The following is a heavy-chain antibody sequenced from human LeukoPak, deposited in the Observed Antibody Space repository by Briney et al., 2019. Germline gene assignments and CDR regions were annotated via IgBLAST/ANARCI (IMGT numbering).Heavy chain of an antibody. J-gene: IGHJ6*03. Sequence: GGSLTLSLAPSLFTLSQNLLREVAQAPGKGLEGVAVIYSGGRTYYADSVKGGFTISRDNSKNTLYHQLTNLSAEDTAVHYCARGSASFRTTYYYMDVWGQGTTVTVSS. CDR3: ARGSASFRTTYYYMDV. D-gene: IGHD3-10*01. CDR1: LFTLSQNL. CDR2: IYSGGRT. V-gene: IGHV3-53*01.